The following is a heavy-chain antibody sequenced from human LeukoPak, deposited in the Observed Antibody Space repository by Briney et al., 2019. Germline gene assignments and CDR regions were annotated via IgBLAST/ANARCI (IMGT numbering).Heavy chain of an antibody. Sequence: GGSLRLSCAASGFTFSSYAMHWVRQAPGKGLEWVAVVSSDGSNKYYADSVKGRFTISRDNSKNTLYLQMNSLRAEDTAVYYCARGYDSSGYYFDFWGQGTLVTVSS. V-gene: IGHV3-30*04. D-gene: IGHD3-22*01. J-gene: IGHJ4*02. CDR1: GFTFSSYA. CDR3: ARGYDSSGYYFDF. CDR2: VSSDGSNK.